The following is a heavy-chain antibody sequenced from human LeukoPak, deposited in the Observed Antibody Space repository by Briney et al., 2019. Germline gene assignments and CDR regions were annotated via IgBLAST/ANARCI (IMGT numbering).Heavy chain of an antibody. CDR2: IYYTGGT. Sequence: SETLSLTCSVSGYSISSGYYWGWIRQPPGRGLEWIGSIYYTGGTLCNPSLKSRVSMSVDTSTNQFSLKLTSVTAADTAVYYCARDRTGRNTAQDDYWGQGTLVTVSS. D-gene: IGHD5-18*01. J-gene: IGHJ4*02. CDR1: GYSISSGYY. V-gene: IGHV4-38-2*02. CDR3: ARDRTGRNTAQDDY.